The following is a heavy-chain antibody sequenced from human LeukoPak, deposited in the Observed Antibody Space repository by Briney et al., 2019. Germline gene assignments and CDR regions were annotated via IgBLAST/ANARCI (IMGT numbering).Heavy chain of an antibody. CDR1: GFTFTDYA. V-gene: IGHV3-30*04. J-gene: IGHJ4*02. CDR2: ISDDGRQT. Sequence: GGSLRLSCAASGFTFTDYAMNWVRQAPGTGLEWVAVISDDGRQTYYADSVKGRFTVSRDNSRDTVYLQMNSLRDEDTAIYYCTRVYLERLTAGYFDHWGPGSLVAVSP. D-gene: IGHD2-8*01. CDR3: TRVYLERLTAGYFDH.